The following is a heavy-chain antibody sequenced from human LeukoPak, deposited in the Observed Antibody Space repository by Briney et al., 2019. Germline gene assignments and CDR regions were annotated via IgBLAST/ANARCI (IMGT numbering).Heavy chain of an antibody. J-gene: IGHJ6*02. CDR2: IYYSGST. D-gene: IGHD3-16*01. CDR1: GGSISSYY. CDR3: ARGLGGDRTNYYGMDV. Sequence: PSETLSLTCTVSGGSISSYYWSWIRQPPGKGLEWIGYIYYSGSTNYNPSLKSRVTISVDTSKNQFSLKLSSVTAADTAVYYCARGLGGDRTNYYGMDVWGQGTTVTVSS. V-gene: IGHV4-59*01.